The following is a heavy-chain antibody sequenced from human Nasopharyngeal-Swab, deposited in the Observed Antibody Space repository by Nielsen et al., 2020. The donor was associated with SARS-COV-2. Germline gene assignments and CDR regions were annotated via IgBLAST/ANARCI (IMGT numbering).Heavy chain of an antibody. Sequence: SETLSLTCTVSGGSISSYYWSWIRQPPGKGLEWIGSIYYSGSTNYNPSLKSRVTISVDTSKNQFSLKLSSVTAADTAVYYCARDSRYYHYGMDVWGQGTTVTVSS. CDR2: IYYSGST. V-gene: IGHV4-59*13. J-gene: IGHJ6*02. CDR1: GGSISSYY. CDR3: ARDSRYYHYGMDV.